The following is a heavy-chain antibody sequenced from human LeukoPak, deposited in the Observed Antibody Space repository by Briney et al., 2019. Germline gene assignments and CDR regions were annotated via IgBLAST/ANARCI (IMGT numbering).Heavy chain of an antibody. CDR3: AREDSSGFTYYYYGMDV. CDR1: GFTFSSYG. Sequence: HAGGSLRLSCAASGFTFSSYGMHWVRQAPGKGLEWVAFIRYDGSNKYYADSVKGRFTISRDNSKNTLYLQMNSLRAEDTAVYYCAREDSSGFTYYYYGMDVWGQGTTVTVSS. J-gene: IGHJ6*02. D-gene: IGHD3-22*01. V-gene: IGHV3-30*02. CDR2: IRYDGSNK.